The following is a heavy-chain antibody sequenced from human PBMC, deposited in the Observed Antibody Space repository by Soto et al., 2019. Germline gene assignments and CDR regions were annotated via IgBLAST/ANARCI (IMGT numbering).Heavy chain of an antibody. D-gene: IGHD3-3*01. CDR1: GFTFDEYA. Sequence: GGSLRLSCAASGFTFDEYAMHWVRQTPGKGLEWVSLISWDGSNRYYADSVRGRFTISRDNSKYSLYLQIHSLRAEDTALYYCAKDISRGPTKNYDFWSGPDYWGQGTLVTVSS. V-gene: IGHV3-43D*04. CDR2: ISWDGSNR. J-gene: IGHJ4*02. CDR3: AKDISRGPTKNYDFWSGPDY.